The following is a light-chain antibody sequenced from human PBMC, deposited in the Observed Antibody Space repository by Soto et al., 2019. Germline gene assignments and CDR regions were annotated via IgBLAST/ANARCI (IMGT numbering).Light chain of an antibody. Sequence: DIHMTQSPSTLSASVGDRITIACRASQSISEFLAWYQRKPGKAPELLIYDASNLETGVPSRFSGSGSGTEFTLTITSLQPDDFASYYCQQYSDYPLTFGGGTRVEIK. CDR1: QSISEF. CDR3: QQYSDYPLT. J-gene: IGKJ4*01. CDR2: DAS. V-gene: IGKV1-5*01.